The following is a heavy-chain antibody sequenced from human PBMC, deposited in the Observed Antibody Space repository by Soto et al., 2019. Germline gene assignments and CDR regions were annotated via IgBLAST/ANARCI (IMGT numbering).Heavy chain of an antibody. V-gene: IGHV1-69*01. D-gene: IGHD1-7*01. J-gene: IGHJ4*02. CDR2: IIPIFGTT. CDR1: GDTLSNYA. CDR3: ALGLRGYHIDY. Sequence: QVHLLQSGSEVKKPGSSVKVSCRASGDTLSNYAFSWVRQAPGQGLEWMGGIIPIFGTTSYAQKLQGRVILTADERPTTVYMELMSLRYAAPALYLCALGLRGYHIDYWGQGTQVTVSS.